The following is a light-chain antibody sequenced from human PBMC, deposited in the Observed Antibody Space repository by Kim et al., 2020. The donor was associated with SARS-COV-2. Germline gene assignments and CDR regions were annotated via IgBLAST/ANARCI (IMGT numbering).Light chain of an antibody. V-gene: IGKV3-20*01. CDR1: QSVSSSY. Sequence: EIVLTQSPGTLSLSPGERVALSCRASQSVSSSYLAWYQQKPGQAPRLLIYGASSRATGIPNRFSGSGSGTDFTLTISRLEPEDFAMYYCQQYGSSPYSFGQGTKLEI. CDR3: QQYGSSPYS. CDR2: GAS. J-gene: IGKJ2*03.